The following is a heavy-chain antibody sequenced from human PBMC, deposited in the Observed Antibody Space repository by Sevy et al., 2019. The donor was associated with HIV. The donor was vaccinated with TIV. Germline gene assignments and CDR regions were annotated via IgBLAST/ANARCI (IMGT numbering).Heavy chain of an antibody. V-gene: IGHV3-66*01. D-gene: IGHD5-18*01. CDR1: GFTVNSNY. J-gene: IGHJ4*02. CDR3: ESGKSGYGSALNY. Sequence: GGSLRLSCAASGFTVNSNYMTWVRQAPGKGLEGVSVIHSDDTTYHADSVKDRFAISRDNFKNTLYLHMSSQRAEDTAVYYCESGKSGYGSALNYCGQGTLVTVSS. CDR2: IHSDDTT.